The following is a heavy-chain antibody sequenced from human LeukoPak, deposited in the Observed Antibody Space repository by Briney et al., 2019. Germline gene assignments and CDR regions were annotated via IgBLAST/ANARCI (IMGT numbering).Heavy chain of an antibody. CDR2: ISGSGGST. J-gene: IGHJ5*02. Sequence: GGSLRLSCAASGFTFSSYAMSWVRQAPGKGPEWLSAISGSGGSTTDADSVKGRFTTSRDNSKSTLYLQMNSLRAEDTAIYYCAKIFHTDGYYLGEHLFDAWGQGTLVPVSS. D-gene: IGHD3-22*01. CDR3: AKIFHTDGYYLGEHLFDA. V-gene: IGHV3-23*01. CDR1: GFTFSSYA.